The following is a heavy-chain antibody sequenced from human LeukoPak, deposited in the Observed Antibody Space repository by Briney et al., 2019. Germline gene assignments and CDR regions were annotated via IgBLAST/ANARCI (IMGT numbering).Heavy chain of an antibody. CDR2: ISAYNGNT. J-gene: IGHJ4*02. CDR3: ARLYYDYVWGSYRSAPSFDY. CDR1: GYTFTSYG. V-gene: IGHV1-18*01. D-gene: IGHD3-16*02. Sequence: ASVTVSFTASGYTFTSYGISWVRQAPGQGLEWMGWISAYNGNTNYAQKLQGRVIMTTDTSTSTAYMELRSLRSDDTAVYYCARLYYDYVWGSYRSAPSFDYWGQGTLVTVSS.